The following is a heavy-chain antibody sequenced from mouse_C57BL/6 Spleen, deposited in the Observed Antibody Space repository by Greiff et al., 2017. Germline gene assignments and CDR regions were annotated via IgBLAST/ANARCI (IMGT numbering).Heavy chain of an antibody. CDR3: ARSMVTPYYFDY. Sequence: EVQLVESGGGLVKPGGSLKLSCAASGFTFSDYGMHWVRQAPEKGLEWVAYISSGSSTIYYADTVKGRFTIARDNAKNTLFLQMTSLRSEDTAMYYCARSMVTPYYFDYWGQGTTLTVAS. D-gene: IGHD2-2*01. CDR1: GFTFSDYG. CDR2: ISSGSSTI. V-gene: IGHV5-17*01. J-gene: IGHJ2*01.